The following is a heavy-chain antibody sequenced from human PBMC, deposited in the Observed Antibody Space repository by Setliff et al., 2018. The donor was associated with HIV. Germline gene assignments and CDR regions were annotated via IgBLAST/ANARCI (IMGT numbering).Heavy chain of an antibody. Sequence: ASVKVSCKASGYMFTDYYIHWVRQAPGQGLEWMGWINPNSDVANYAQKFQGRVTMTRDTSISTAYMELSSLTHEDTAIYFCARAVSNLIRGVTLNHFYYIDVWGTGTTVTVSS. CDR1: GYMFTDYY. CDR3: ARAVSNLIRGVTLNHFYYIDV. V-gene: IGHV1-2*02. CDR2: INPNSDVA. J-gene: IGHJ6*03. D-gene: IGHD3-10*01.